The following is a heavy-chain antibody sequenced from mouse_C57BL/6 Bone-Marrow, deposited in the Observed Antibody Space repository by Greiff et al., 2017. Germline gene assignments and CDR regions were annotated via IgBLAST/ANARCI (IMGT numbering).Heavy chain of an antibody. CDR3: AREGDYGNYVDAMDY. J-gene: IGHJ4*01. CDR1: GYSITSGYY. CDR2: IRYDGSN. V-gene: IGHV3-6*01. Sequence: VQLQQSGPGLVKPSQSLSLTCSVTGYSITSGYYWNWIRQFPGNILEWMGFIRYDGSNNYNPSFKNRISITLDTSKNLFFLKLNSVTTEDTATYYCAREGDYGNYVDAMDYWGQGTSVTVSS. D-gene: IGHD2-1*01.